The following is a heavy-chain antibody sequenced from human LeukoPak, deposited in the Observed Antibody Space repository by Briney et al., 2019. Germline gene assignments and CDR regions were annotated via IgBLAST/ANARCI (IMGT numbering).Heavy chain of an antibody. D-gene: IGHD3-3*01. CDR1: GFIFSNAW. CDR3: TTTYYDFWSGSSLSDY. CDR2: IKSKTDGGTT. V-gene: IGHV3-15*01. Sequence: KPGGSLRLSCAASGFIFSNAWMSWVRQAPGKGLEWVGRIKSKTDGGTTDYAAPVKGRFTISRDDSKNTLYLQMNSLKTEDTAVYYCTTTYYDFWSGSSLSDYWGQGTLVTVSS. J-gene: IGHJ4*02.